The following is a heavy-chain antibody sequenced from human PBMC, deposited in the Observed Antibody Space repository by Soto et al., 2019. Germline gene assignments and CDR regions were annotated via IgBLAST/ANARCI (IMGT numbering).Heavy chain of an antibody. D-gene: IGHD3-10*01. CDR3: ARETPGRGAFDI. CDR2: MNPNSGNT. CDR1: GYTFTSYD. J-gene: IGHJ3*02. Sequence: GASVKVSCKASGYTFTSYDINWVRQAPGQGLEWMGWMNPNSGNTGYAQKFQGRVTMTRNTSISTAYMELSSLRSEDTAVYYCARETPGRGAFDIWGQGTMVTVSS. V-gene: IGHV1-8*01.